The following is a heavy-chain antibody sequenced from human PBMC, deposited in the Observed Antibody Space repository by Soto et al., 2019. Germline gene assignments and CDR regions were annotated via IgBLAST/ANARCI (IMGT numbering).Heavy chain of an antibody. V-gene: IGHV3-30*18. J-gene: IGHJ4*02. CDR1: GFSFSSYG. D-gene: IGHD6-13*01. CDR3: AKDYGPKAPYPYSNTHTDF. Sequence: QRHLVESGGGVVQPGRSLRLSCAASGFSFSSYGMHWIRQAPGKGLEWVAVISHDGAFKAYADSVKGRFTISRDNSENTLFLEMNSLGPSDTAVYYCAKDYGPKAPYPYSNTHTDFWGQGTRVTVSS. CDR2: ISHDGAFK.